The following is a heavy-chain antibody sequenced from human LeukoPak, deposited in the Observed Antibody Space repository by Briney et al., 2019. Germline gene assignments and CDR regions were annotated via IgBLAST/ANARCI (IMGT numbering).Heavy chain of an antibody. CDR3: ARAHHYGGKNV. CDR2: INHSGST. J-gene: IGHJ6*02. V-gene: IGHV4-34*01. CDR1: GGSFSGYY. D-gene: IGHD4-23*01. Sequence: SETLPLTCAVYGGSFSGYYWSWIRQPPGKGLEWIGEINHSGSTNYNPSLKSRVTISVDTSKNQFSLKLSSVTAADTAVYYCARAHHYGGKNVWGQGTTVTVSS.